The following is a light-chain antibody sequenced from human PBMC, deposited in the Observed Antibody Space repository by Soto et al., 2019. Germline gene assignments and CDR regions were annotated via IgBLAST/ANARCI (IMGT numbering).Light chain of an antibody. CDR3: QQYNSYSWT. CDR1: QSISSG. Sequence: DIQMTQSLSTLSASVGDRVTITCRASQSISSGLAWYQQKPAKAPKLLIYDASSFESGVPSRFSGSGSGTEFTLTISILQPDDFATYYCQQYNSYSWTFGQGTKVDIK. CDR2: DAS. V-gene: IGKV1-5*01. J-gene: IGKJ1*01.